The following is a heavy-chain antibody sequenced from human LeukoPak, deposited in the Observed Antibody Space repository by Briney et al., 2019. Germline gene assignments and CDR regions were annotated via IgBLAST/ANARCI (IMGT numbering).Heavy chain of an antibody. CDR2: IKSKTDGGTT. D-gene: IGHD3-10*01. V-gene: IGHV3-15*01. Sequence: PGGSLRLSCAASGFTFSNAWMSWVRQAPGKGLEWVGRIKSKTDGGTTDYAAPVKGRFTISRDDSKNTLYLQMNSLKTGDTAVYYCTTRITMVRGALDPWGQGTLVTVSS. CDR1: GFTFSNAW. CDR3: TTRITMVRGALDP. J-gene: IGHJ5*02.